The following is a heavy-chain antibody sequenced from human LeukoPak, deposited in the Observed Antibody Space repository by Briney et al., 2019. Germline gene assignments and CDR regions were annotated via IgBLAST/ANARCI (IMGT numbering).Heavy chain of an antibody. CDR1: GFTFSSYS. D-gene: IGHD1-7*01. V-gene: IGHV3-21*01. J-gene: IGHJ4*02. CDR3: ASTLTGTTYYFDY. CDR2: ISSSSSYI. Sequence: GGSLRLSCAASGFTFSSYSMNWVRQAPGKGLEWVSSISSSSSYIYYADSVKGRFTISRDNAKNSLYLQMNSLRAEDTAVYYCASTLTGTTYYFDYWGQGTLATVSS.